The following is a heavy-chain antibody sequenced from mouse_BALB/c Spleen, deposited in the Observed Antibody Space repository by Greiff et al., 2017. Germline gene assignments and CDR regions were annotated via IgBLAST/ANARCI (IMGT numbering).Heavy chain of an antibody. J-gene: IGHJ3*01. CDR3: ASSGYYYGRSPAWLAY. Sequence: QVQLQQPGAELVRPGASVKLSCKASGYSFTSYWMNWVKQRPGQGLEWIGMIHPSDSETRLNQKFKDKATLTVDKSSSTAYVQLSSPTSEDSAVYYCASSGYYYGRSPAWLAYWGQGTLVTVSA. CDR2: IHPSDSET. V-gene: IGHV1-74*01. D-gene: IGHD1-1*01. CDR1: GYSFTSYW.